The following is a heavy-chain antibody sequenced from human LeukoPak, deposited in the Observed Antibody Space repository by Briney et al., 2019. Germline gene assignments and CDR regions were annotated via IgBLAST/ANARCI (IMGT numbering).Heavy chain of an antibody. D-gene: IGHD1-26*01. CDR3: ARDRRSQWELPGGVDY. J-gene: IGHJ4*02. V-gene: IGHV3-7*01. CDR1: GFTFSSYW. Sequence: GGSLRLSCAASGFTFSSYWMSWVRQAPGKGLEWVANIKQDGGEKYYVDSVKGRFTISRDNAKNSLYLQMNSLRAEDTAVYYCARDRRSQWELPGGVDYWGQGTLVTVSS. CDR2: IKQDGGEK.